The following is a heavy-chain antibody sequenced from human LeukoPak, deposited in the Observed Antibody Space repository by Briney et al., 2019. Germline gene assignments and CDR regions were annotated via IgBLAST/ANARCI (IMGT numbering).Heavy chain of an antibody. D-gene: IGHD3-3*01. CDR2: INHSGYT. J-gene: IGHJ4*02. V-gene: IGHV4-34*01. CDR1: GGSISDYY. Sequence: PSETLSLTCTVSGGSISDYYWSWIRQPPGKGLEWIGEINHSGYTNYNASLESRVTISLDTSKNQFSLKLSSVTAADTAVYFCARRTTIFGVAGPRGNFDYWGQGTPVTVSS. CDR3: ARRTTIFGVAGPRGNFDY.